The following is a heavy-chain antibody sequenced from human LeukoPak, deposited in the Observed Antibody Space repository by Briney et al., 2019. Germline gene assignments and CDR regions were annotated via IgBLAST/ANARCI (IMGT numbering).Heavy chain of an antibody. CDR2: ISAYNSNT. V-gene: IGHV1-18*01. CDR3: ARGLGYCSGGSCEIYYYYGMDV. Sequence: ASVKVSCKASGYTFTSYGVSWVRQAPGQGLEWMGWISAYNSNTNYAQKLQGRVTMTTDTSTSTAYMELRSLRSDDTAVYYCARGLGYCSGGSCEIYYYYGMDVWGQGTTVTVSS. CDR1: GYTFTSYG. J-gene: IGHJ6*02. D-gene: IGHD2-15*01.